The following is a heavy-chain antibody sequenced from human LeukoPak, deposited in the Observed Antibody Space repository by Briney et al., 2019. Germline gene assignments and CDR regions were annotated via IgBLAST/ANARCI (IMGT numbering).Heavy chain of an antibody. D-gene: IGHD1-26*01. V-gene: IGHV1-8*01. J-gene: IGHJ4*02. CDR2: MNPNSGNT. Sequence: ASVKVSCXASGYTFTSYDINWVRQASGQGLEWMGWMNPNSGNTGYAQKFQGRVTMTRNTSISTAYMELSSLRSEDTAVYYCARSGVGATDFDYWGQGTLVTVSS. CDR1: GYTFTSYD. CDR3: ARSGVGATDFDY.